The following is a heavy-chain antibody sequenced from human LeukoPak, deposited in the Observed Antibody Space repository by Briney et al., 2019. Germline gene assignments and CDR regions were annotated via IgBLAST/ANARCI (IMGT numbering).Heavy chain of an antibody. CDR2: IKEDGSEK. Sequence: GGSLRLSCAASGLTLSSHWMSWVRQAPGKGLEWVANIKEDGSEKYYVDSVKGRFTITRDNAQNSVYLHMNSLTAEDTALYYCARDWVAGVPFDAFDIWGQGTMVSVSS. V-gene: IGHV3-7*03. CDR1: GLTLSSHW. J-gene: IGHJ3*02. D-gene: IGHD3-10*01. CDR3: ARDWVAGVPFDAFDI.